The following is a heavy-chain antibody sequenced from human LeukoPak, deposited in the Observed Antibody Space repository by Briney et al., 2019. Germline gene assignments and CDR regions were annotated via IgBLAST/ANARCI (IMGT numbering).Heavy chain of an antibody. D-gene: IGHD4-17*01. J-gene: IGHJ6*03. CDR3: AKIPYGDYVLDYYYYMDV. CDR2: IRYDGSKK. V-gene: IGHV3-30*02. CDR1: GFTFSNYA. Sequence: GGSLRLSCAASGFTFSNYAMAWVRQAPGKGLEWVAFIRYDGSKKFYADSVKGRFTISRDNSKNTLYLQMYSLRAEDTAVYYCAKIPYGDYVLDYYYYMDVWGKGTTVTISS.